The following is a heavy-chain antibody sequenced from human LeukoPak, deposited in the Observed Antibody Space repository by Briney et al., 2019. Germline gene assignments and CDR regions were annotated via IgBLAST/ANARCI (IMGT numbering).Heavy chain of an antibody. Sequence: GESLKISCKGSGYSFTNYWIGWVRQMPGKGLEWMGIIYPGDSDTRYSPSFQGQVTISADKSISTAYLQWSSLKASGTAMYYCARRGYYYGSGSYYIDAFDIWGQGTMVTVSS. V-gene: IGHV5-51*01. CDR1: GYSFTNYW. J-gene: IGHJ3*02. CDR2: IYPGDSDT. CDR3: ARRGYYYGSGSYYIDAFDI. D-gene: IGHD3-10*01.